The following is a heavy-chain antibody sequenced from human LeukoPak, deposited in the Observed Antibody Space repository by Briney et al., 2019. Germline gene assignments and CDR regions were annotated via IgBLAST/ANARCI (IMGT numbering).Heavy chain of an antibody. CDR2: IWYDGSNK. J-gene: IGHJ6*03. V-gene: IGHV3-33*06. Sequence: GGFLRLSCAASGFTFSSYGMHWVRQAPGKGLEWVAVIWYDGSNKYYADSVKGRFTISRDNSKNTLYLQMNSLRAEDTAVYYCAKEGLSAVNDWLWLSYYYYYYMDVWGKGTTVTVSS. CDR1: GFTFSSYG. CDR3: AKEGLSAVNDWLWLSYYYYYYMDV. D-gene: IGHD3-9*01.